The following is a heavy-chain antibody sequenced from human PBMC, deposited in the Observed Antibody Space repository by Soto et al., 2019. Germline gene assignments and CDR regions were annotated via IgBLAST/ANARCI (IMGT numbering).Heavy chain of an antibody. CDR2: MNPNSGNT. CDR1: GYTFTSYD. V-gene: IGHV1-8*01. D-gene: IGHD2-2*01. Sequence: ASVKVSCKASGYTFTSYDINWVRQATGQGLEWMGWMNPNSGNTGYAQKFQGRVTMTRNTSISTAYMELSSLRSEDTAVYYCARGRGNVAVPAAIRYNWFDPWGQGTLVTVSS. J-gene: IGHJ5*02. CDR3: ARGRGNVAVPAAIRYNWFDP.